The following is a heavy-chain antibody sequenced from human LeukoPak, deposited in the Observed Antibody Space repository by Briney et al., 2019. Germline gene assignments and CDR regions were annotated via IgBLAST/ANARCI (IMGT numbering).Heavy chain of an antibody. CDR1: GYTFPNYG. Sequence: ASVKVSCKASGYTFPNYGVTWVRQAPGQGLEWMGWISPYNGNTNYAQKLQGRVTMTTDTSTSTAYMELRSLRSDDTAVYYCAREVATITVAAAGGIDYWGQGTLVTVSS. CDR2: ISPYNGNT. J-gene: IGHJ4*02. D-gene: IGHD5-12*01. V-gene: IGHV1-18*01. CDR3: AREVATITVAAAGGIDY.